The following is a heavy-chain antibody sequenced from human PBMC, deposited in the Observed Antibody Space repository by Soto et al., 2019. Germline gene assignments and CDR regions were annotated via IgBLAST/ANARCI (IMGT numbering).Heavy chain of an antibody. V-gene: IGHV4-4*07. D-gene: IGHD2-21*02. J-gene: IGHJ4*02. CDR3: ARDSLVVTAKGGNYYFDY. CDR2: IYTSGST. Sequence: QVQLQESGPGLVKPSETLSLTCTVSGGSISSYYWSWIRQPAGKGLEWIGRIYTSGSTNYNPSLKSRVTMSVDTSKNQFSLKLSSVTAADTAVYYCARDSLVVTAKGGNYYFDYWGQGPLVTVSS. CDR1: GGSISSYY.